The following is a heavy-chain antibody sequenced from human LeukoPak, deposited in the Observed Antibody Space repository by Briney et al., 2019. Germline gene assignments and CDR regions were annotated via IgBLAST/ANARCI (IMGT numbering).Heavy chain of an antibody. V-gene: IGHV4-34*01. CDR1: GASLNNYY. Sequence: SETLTLTYAVYGASLNNYYWAWIRQSPVKGLERIGEIYHSGSTYYNPSLKSRVTISVDTSKNQFSLKLSSVTAADTAVYYCARVSRITMVRGVITPTFYFDYWGQGTLVTVSS. CDR2: IYHSGST. J-gene: IGHJ4*02. CDR3: ARVSRITMVRGVITPTFYFDY. D-gene: IGHD3-10*01.